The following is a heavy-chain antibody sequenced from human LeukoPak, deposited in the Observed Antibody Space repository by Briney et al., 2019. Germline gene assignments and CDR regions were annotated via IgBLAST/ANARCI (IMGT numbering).Heavy chain of an antibody. CDR3: TRGADY. J-gene: IGHJ4*02. CDR2: INSDGSKT. V-gene: IGHV3-74*01. Sequence: QPGGSLRLSCAASGLTFSSSWMHWVRHAPGKGLVWVSRINSDGSKTDYADSVKGRFTISRDNAKNTLYLQMDSLRAEDTAIYYCTRGADYWGQGTLVTVSS. CDR1: GLTFSSSW.